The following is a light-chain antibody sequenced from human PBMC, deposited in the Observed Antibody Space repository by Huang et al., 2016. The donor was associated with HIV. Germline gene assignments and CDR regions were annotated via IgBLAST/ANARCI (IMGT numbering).Light chain of an antibody. V-gene: IGKV1-39*01. CDR3: QQSYSTLPT. CDR2: AAS. CDR1: QSISSY. Sequence: DIQMTQSPSSLSASVGDRVTITCRASQSISSYLNWYQQKPGKAPKLLIYAASSLQSGVPSRFSGSGSRTSFTLTISSLQPEDFAIYYCQQSYSTLPTFGQGTKVEIK. J-gene: IGKJ1*01.